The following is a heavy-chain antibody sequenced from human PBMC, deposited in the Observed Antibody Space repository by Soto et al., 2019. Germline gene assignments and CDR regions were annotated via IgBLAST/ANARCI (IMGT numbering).Heavy chain of an antibody. Sequence: TLSLTCTVSGGSISSSSYYWGWIRQPPGKGLEWIGSIYYSGSTYYNPSLKSRVTISVDTSKNQFSLKLSSVTAADTAVYYCASYLEQWLIVGIDYWGQGTLVTVSS. D-gene: IGHD6-19*01. V-gene: IGHV4-39*01. CDR1: GGSISSSSYY. CDR2: IYYSGST. CDR3: ASYLEQWLIVGIDY. J-gene: IGHJ4*02.